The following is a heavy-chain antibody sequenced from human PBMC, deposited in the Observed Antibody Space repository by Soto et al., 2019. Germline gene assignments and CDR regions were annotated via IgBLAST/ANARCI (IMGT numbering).Heavy chain of an antibody. D-gene: IGHD6-6*01. CDR1: GGSFSGYY. Sequence: SETLSLTCAVYGGSFSGYYWSWIRQPPGKGLEWIGEINHSGSTNYNPSLKSRVTISVDTSKNQFSLKLSSVTAADTAVYYCASVSIAARQVDYWGQGTLVTVSS. V-gene: IGHV4-34*01. J-gene: IGHJ4*02. CDR3: ASVSIAARQVDY. CDR2: INHSGST.